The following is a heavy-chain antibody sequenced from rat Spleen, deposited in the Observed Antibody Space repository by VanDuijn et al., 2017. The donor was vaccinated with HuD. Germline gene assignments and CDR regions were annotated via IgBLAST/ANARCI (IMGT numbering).Heavy chain of an antibody. V-gene: IGHV5-29*01. CDR3: ARAGYLRDWYFDF. CDR1: GFTFSDYY. Sequence: EVQLVESDGGLVQPGRSLKLSCAASGFTFSDYYMAWVRQAPAKGLEWVATISSDGRRNYYRDSVKGRFTISRDNTKNTLYLRMDNLRSEDTATYYCARAGYLRDWYFDFWGPGTMVTVSS. CDR2: ISSDGRRN. D-gene: IGHD2-2*01. J-gene: IGHJ1*01.